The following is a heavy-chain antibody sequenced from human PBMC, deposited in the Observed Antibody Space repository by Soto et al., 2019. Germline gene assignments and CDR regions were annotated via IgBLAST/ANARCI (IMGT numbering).Heavy chain of an antibody. V-gene: IGHV4-34*01. CDR2: INHGGST. D-gene: IGHD3-3*01. Sequence: SENLSLTCAVYGGSFSGYYWSWIRQPPGKGLEWIGEINHGGSTNYNPSLKSRVTISVDTSKNQFSLKLSSVTAADTAVYYCARAVSPQGWKDDLGRYGMDVWGQGTTVTVSS. CDR1: GGSFSGYY. CDR3: ARAVSPQGWKDDLGRYGMDV. J-gene: IGHJ6*02.